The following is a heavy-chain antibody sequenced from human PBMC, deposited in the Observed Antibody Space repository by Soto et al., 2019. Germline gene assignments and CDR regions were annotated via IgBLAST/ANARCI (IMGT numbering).Heavy chain of an antibody. CDR2: SRGKVHTHTT. V-gene: IGHV3-72*01. Sequence: EVQLAESGGGLVQPGGSLRLSCAASGFTFSDHYMDWVRQAPGKGLEWVGRSRGKVHTHTTEYAASVKGRFTISRGDSENSLYLQMNSLKTEDTAVYYCASGVVSTGYFDYWGQGTLVTVSS. D-gene: IGHD5-12*01. CDR1: GFTFSDHY. J-gene: IGHJ4*02. CDR3: ASGVVSTGYFDY.